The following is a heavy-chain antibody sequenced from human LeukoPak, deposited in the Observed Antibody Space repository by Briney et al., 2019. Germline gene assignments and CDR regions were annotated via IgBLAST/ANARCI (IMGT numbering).Heavy chain of an antibody. V-gene: IGHV1-2*04. CDR1: GYTFTGYY. D-gene: IGHD6-13*01. CDR2: INPNSGGT. Sequence: GASVKVSCKASGYTFTGYYMHWVRQAPGQGLEWMGWINPNSGGTNYAQKFQGWVTMTRDTSISTAYMELSRLRSDDTAVYYCARGGQQLVPVASYGMDVWGQGTTVTVSS. J-gene: IGHJ6*02. CDR3: ARGGQQLVPVASYGMDV.